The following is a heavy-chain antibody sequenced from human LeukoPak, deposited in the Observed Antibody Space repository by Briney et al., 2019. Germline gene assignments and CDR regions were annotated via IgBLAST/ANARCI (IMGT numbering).Heavy chain of an antibody. Sequence: ASVKVSRKASGYTFTGYYIHWVRQAPGQGLEWMGWINPNNGGTNYAQKFQDRVTLTRDTSISTAYMELRWLRPDDTALYYCASRYCSGGSCHNNWFDPWGQGTLVTVSS. V-gene: IGHV1-2*02. CDR1: GYTFTGYY. CDR3: ASRYCSGGSCHNNWFDP. D-gene: IGHD2-15*01. J-gene: IGHJ5*02. CDR2: INPNNGGT.